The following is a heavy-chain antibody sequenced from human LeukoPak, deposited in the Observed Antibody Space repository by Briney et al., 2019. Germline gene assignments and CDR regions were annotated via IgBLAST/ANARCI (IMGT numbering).Heavy chain of an antibody. J-gene: IGHJ4*02. CDR3: AKKFTGTTVISGDYFDY. D-gene: IGHD4-17*01. CDR2: MSSDGSKK. CDR1: GFTFSSCA. V-gene: IGHV3-30-3*02. Sequence: PGGSLRLSCAASGFTFSSCAMHWVRQAPGKGLEWVAVMSSDGSKKYYADSVKGRFTISRDNPKNTLYLQMNSLRAEDTAVYYCAKKFTGTTVISGDYFDYWGQGTLVTVSS.